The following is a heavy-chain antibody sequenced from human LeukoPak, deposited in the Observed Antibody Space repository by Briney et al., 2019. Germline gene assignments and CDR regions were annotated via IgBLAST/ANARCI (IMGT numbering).Heavy chain of an antibody. Sequence: GGSLRLSCAASGFTFRSYGMHWVRQGPGKGLEWGAVIWYHGSNKYYADSVKGRFTISRDNSKNTLYLQMNSLRAEDTAVYYCAKDLVGHDSGYDSAHFDYWGQGTLVTVSS. V-gene: IGHV3-33*06. CDR3: AKDLVGHDSGYDSAHFDY. CDR2: IWYHGSNK. D-gene: IGHD5-12*01. J-gene: IGHJ4*02. CDR1: GFTFRSYG.